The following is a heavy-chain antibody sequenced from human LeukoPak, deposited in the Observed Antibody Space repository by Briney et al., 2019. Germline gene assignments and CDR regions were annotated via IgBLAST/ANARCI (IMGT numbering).Heavy chain of an antibody. CDR2: IIPILGIA. CDR1: GGTFSSYA. Sequence: SVKVSCKASGGTFSSYAISWVRQAPGQGFEWMGRIIPILGIANYAQKFQGRVTITADKSTSTAYMELSSLRSEDTAVYYCAREQWLVRRSEYFQHWGQGTLVTVSS. J-gene: IGHJ1*01. V-gene: IGHV1-69*04. D-gene: IGHD6-19*01. CDR3: AREQWLVRRSEYFQH.